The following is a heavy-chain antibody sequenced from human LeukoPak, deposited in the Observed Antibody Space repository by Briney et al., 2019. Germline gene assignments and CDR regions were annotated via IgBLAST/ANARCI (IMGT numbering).Heavy chain of an antibody. CDR3: ARATYYDFWSGPGGIGGAFDI. CDR1: GGSISSYY. V-gene: IGHV4-59*01. Sequence: SETLSLTWTVSGGSISSYYWSWIRHPPGKGLEWIGYIYYSGSTNYNPSLKSRVAISVDASKNQFSLKLSSVTAADTAMYYCARATYYDFWSGPGGIGGAFDIWGQGTMVTVSS. D-gene: IGHD3-3*01. CDR2: IYYSGST. J-gene: IGHJ3*02.